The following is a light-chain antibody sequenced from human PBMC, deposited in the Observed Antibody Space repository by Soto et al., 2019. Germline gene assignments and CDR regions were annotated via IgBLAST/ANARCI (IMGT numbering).Light chain of an antibody. Sequence: DIQMTPSTSSVSASVGARVTTTCRSSEDISTWLAWSQQKPGKAPTLLIYAASSLPSGVPSRFSGSGPGTDFTLTISSLQSEDFAVYYCQQYNNWPCTFGQGTKLEIK. CDR1: EDISTW. CDR3: QQYNNWPCT. V-gene: IGKV1-12*01. J-gene: IGKJ1*01. CDR2: AAS.